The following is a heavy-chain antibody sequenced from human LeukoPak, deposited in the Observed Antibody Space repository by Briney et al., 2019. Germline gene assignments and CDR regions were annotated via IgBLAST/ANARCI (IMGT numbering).Heavy chain of an antibody. J-gene: IGHJ3*02. V-gene: IGHV3-23*01. CDR2: ISNSGGST. CDR1: GFIFSNFW. Sequence: GGSLRLSCEASGFIFSNFWMSWVRQAPGKGLEWVSVISNSGGSTYYTDSVKGRFTISRDNSKNTLYLQMKSLRAEDTAVYYCAKEWGITMIVDDAFDIWGQGTMVTVSS. CDR3: AKEWGITMIVDDAFDI. D-gene: IGHD3-22*01.